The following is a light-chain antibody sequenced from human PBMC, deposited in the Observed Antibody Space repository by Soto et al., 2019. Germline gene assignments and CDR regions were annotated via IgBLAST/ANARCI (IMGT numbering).Light chain of an antibody. CDR2: GAS. Sequence: IVMSQSPGTLSLSQGERATLSCRASQSVSSSYLAWYQQKPGQAPRLLIYGASSRATGIPDRFSGSGSGTDFTLTISRLEPEDFAVYYCQQYGSSLITFGQVTRLEIK. CDR1: QSVSSSY. V-gene: IGKV3-20*01. CDR3: QQYGSSLIT. J-gene: IGKJ5*01.